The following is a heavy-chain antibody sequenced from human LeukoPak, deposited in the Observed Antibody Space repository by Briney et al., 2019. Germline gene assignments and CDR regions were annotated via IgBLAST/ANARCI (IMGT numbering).Heavy chain of an antibody. Sequence: GGSLRLSCAASGFTLSSYSMHWVRQAPGKGLEWVAFIRYDGSNKKYADSVKGRLTISRDNSKNTLYLQMNSLRSEDTAVYYCARGDCSGGSCYLSLTTIDYWGQGTLVTVSS. CDR2: IRYDGSNK. J-gene: IGHJ4*02. CDR3: ARGDCSGGSCYLSLTTIDY. V-gene: IGHV3-30*02. D-gene: IGHD2-15*01. CDR1: GFTLSSYS.